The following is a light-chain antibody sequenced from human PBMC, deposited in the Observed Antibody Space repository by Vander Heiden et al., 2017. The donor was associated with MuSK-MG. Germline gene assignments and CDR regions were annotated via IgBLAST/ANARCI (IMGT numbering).Light chain of an antibody. J-gene: IGLJ3*02. CDR3: AKWADDLSGRV. Sequence: QSVLTQPPSASGTPGQRVTISCSGGSSNIGSNYVYWYVQLPGAAPKRRSERNDERPLGVPDRFSGSKAGTSESLEIGGLWSEDEAEDDCAKWADDLSGRVFGGGTKLTVL. V-gene: IGLV1-47*03. CDR1: SSNIGSNY. CDR2: RND.